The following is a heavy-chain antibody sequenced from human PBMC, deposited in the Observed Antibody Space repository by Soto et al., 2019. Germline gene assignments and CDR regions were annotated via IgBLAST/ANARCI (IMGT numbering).Heavy chain of an antibody. J-gene: IGHJ4*02. D-gene: IGHD6-13*01. CDR2: ISWNSGSI. V-gene: IGHV3-9*01. CDR3: AKDKSLERPSIAAAGSMDY. Sequence: PGGSLRLSCAASGFTFDDYAMHWVRQAPGKGLEWVSGISWNSGSIGYADSVKGRFTISRDNAKNSLYLQMNSLRAEDTALYYCAKDKSLERPSIAAAGSMDYWGQGTLVTVSS. CDR1: GFTFDDYA.